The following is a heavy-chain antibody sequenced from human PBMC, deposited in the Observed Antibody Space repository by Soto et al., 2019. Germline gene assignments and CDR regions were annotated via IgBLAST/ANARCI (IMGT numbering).Heavy chain of an antibody. V-gene: IGHV2-5*01. CDR3: AHSASVPCCYYFDS. D-gene: IGHD1-26*01. CDR2: LYWNDDR. J-gene: IGHJ4*03. Sequence: SGPTVVNPTQTLTLTCTFSGFSLSSIGVAVGWIRQPPGKALEWLALLYWNDDRRYSPSLKSRLTITKDTSKNQVVLTMTNMDPADTATYYCAHSASVPCCYYFDSWGQGTTVTVSS. CDR1: GFSLSSIGVA.